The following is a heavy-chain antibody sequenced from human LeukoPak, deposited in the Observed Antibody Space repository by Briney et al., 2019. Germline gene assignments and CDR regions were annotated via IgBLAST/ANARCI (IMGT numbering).Heavy chain of an antibody. D-gene: IGHD3-22*01. CDR2: ISGSGGST. J-gene: IGHJ4*02. Sequence: GGSLRLSCAASGFTFSSYAMSWVRQAPGKGLEWVSAISGSGGSTYYADSVKGRFTISRDNSKNTLYLQMNSLRAEDTAVYYCAESPTPYYYDSSGYYYGYFDYWGQGTLVTVSS. CDR3: AESPTPYYYDSSGYYYGYFDY. V-gene: IGHV3-23*01. CDR1: GFTFSSYA.